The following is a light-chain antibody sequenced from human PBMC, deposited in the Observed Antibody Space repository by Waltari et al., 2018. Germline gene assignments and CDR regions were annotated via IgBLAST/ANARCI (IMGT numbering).Light chain of an antibody. J-gene: IGLJ1*01. Sequence: QSDLTQPTPASGSPGQSVTLSCTGTSSDVGGYNYVSWYQQHPGKAPKLMIYEVSKRPSAVPDRFCGSKSGDTASLTVSGLQAEDEADYYCSSYAGSNNSLYVFGTGTKVTVL. CDR1: SSDVGGYNY. V-gene: IGLV2-8*01. CDR2: EVS. CDR3: SSYAGSNNSLYV.